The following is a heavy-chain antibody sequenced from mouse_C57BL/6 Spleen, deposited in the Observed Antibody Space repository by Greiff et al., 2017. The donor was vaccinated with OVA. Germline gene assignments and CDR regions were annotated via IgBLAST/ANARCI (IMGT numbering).Heavy chain of an antibody. V-gene: IGHV1-50*01. D-gene: IGHD2-3*01. J-gene: IGHJ2*01. CDR2: IDPSDSYT. CDR1: GYTFTSYW. CDR3: ARRIYDGYYDYFDY. Sequence: VQLQQPGAELVKPGASVKLSCKASGYTFTSYWMQWVKQRPGQGLEWIGEIDPSDSYTNYNQKFKGKATLTVDTSSSTAYMQLSSLTSEDSAVDYCARRIYDGYYDYFDYWGQGTTLTVSS.